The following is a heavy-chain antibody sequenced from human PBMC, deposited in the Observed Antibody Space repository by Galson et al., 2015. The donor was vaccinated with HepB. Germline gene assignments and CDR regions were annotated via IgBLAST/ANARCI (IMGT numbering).Heavy chain of an antibody. CDR1: GYTFSNYG. D-gene: IGHD1-26*01. V-gene: IGHV1-18*01. Sequence: SVKVSCRASGYTFSNYGISWVRQAPGQGLEWMGWISAYNGNTNYAQNLQGRVTLTTDTSTSTAYMELRSLTSDDTAVYYCARDYGARLDPWGQGTLVTVSS. CDR3: ARDYGARLDP. J-gene: IGHJ5*02. CDR2: ISAYNGNT.